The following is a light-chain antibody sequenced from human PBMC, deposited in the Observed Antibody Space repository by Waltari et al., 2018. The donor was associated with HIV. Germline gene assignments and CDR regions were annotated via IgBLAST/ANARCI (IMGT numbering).Light chain of an antibody. CDR3: QSADDSISNLV. CDR1: PCPNKT. Sequence: SYELTQPPSVSVSPGKPPRTPSHAEPCPNKTVNCYKQKPGQAPLLVMCKDSERPSGIPERFSGSSLGTTVTLTISGVQAEDEADYYCQSADDSISNLVFGGGTKLTVL. V-gene: IGLV3-25*03. CDR2: KDS. J-gene: IGLJ3*02.